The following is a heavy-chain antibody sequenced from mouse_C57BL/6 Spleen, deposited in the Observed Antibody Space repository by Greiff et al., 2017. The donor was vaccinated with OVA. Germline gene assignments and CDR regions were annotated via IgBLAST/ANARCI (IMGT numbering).Heavy chain of an antibody. CDR2: ISGGGGNT. CDR1: GFTFSSYT. Sequence: EVMLVESGGGLVKPGGSLKLSCAASGFTFSSYTMSWVRQTPEQRLEWVATISGGGGNTYYPASVTGRFPISRDNAKNTLYLQMSSLRSEDTALYYCARHGGSSPYFDYWGQGTTLTVSS. J-gene: IGHJ2*01. CDR3: ARHGGSSPYFDY. V-gene: IGHV5-9*01. D-gene: IGHD1-1*01.